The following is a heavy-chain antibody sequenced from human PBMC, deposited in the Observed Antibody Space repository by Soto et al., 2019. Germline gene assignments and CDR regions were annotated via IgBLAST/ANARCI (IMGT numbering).Heavy chain of an antibody. Sequence: QLQLQESGPGPVKPSETLSLICNVSGGSVSSGGYYWAWIRQPPGKGLEWIASIHYSGISYHNPSLKSKLLISLDTSKNKFSLNLNSVTAADTAVYYCARGNWTFDSWGQGTLVTVSS. V-gene: IGHV4-39*01. CDR2: IHYSGIS. D-gene: IGHD3-3*01. J-gene: IGHJ4*02. CDR1: GGSVSSGGYY. CDR3: ARGNWTFDS.